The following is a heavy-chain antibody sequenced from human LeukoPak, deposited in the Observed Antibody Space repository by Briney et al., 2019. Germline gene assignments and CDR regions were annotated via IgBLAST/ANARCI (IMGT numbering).Heavy chain of an antibody. V-gene: IGHV3-48*01. D-gene: IGHD3-3*01. Sequence: GGSLRLSCAASGFIFSQYSMNWVRQAPGKGLEWVSYISSSSSTIYYADSVKGRFTISRDNAKNPLYLQMNSLRAEDTAVYYCARAPVRGLYDFWSGYYHYFDYGGQGTLVTVSS. J-gene: IGHJ4*02. CDR3: ARAPVRGLYDFWSGYYHYFDY. CDR2: ISSSSSTI. CDR1: GFIFSQYS.